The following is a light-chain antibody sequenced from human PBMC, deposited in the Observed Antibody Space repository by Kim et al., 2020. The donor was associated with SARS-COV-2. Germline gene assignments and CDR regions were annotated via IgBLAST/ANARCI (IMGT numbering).Light chain of an antibody. CDR2: AAS. Sequence: DIQMTQSPSSLSASVGDRVTITCRASQGISNYLAWYQQRPGKVPKLLIYAASTLQSGVPSRFSGSGSGTDFTLTISSLQPDDVATYYGQKFNTDPPGFTFGPGTKVDIK. V-gene: IGKV1-27*01. CDR1: QGISNY. J-gene: IGKJ3*01. CDR3: QKFNTDPPGFT.